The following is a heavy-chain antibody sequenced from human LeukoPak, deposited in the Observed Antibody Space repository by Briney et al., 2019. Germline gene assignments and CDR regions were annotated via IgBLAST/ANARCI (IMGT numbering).Heavy chain of an antibody. Sequence: GGPLRLSCAASGFTFSSYSMNWVRQAPGKGLEWVSSINSSSSYIYYADSVKGRFTISRDNAKNSLYLQMNSLRAEDTAVYYCARERSRGIAVAGGGHWYFDLWGRGTLVTVSS. CDR1: GFTFSSYS. CDR3: ARERSRGIAVAGGGHWYFDL. V-gene: IGHV3-21*01. CDR2: INSSSSYI. J-gene: IGHJ2*01. D-gene: IGHD6-19*01.